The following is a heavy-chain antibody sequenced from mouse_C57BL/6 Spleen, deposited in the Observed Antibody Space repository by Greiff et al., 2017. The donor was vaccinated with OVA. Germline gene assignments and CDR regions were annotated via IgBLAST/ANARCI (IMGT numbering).Heavy chain of an antibody. Sequence: EVQRVESGPGLVKPSQSLSLTCSVTGYSITSGYYWNWIRQFPGNKLEWMGYISYDGSTNYNPSLKNRISITRDTSKNQFFLKLNSVTTEDTATYCCARGNWHYFDYWGQGTTLTVSS. J-gene: IGHJ2*01. CDR1: GYSITSGYY. CDR3: ARGNWHYFDY. CDR2: ISYDGST. D-gene: IGHD4-1*01. V-gene: IGHV3-6*01.